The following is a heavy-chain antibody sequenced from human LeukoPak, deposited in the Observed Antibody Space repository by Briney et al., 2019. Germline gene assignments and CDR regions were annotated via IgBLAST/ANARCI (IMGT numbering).Heavy chain of an antibody. D-gene: IGHD1-26*01. CDR3: AKDRRELLYNLDY. CDR2: IWYDGSNK. J-gene: IGHJ4*02. Sequence: GGSLRLSCAASGFSFSSYGMLWVRQAPGKGLEWVAVIWYDGSNKYYADSVKGRFTISRDNSKNTLYLQMNSLRAEDTAVYYCAKDRRELLYNLDYWGQGTLVTVSS. CDR1: GFSFSSYG. V-gene: IGHV3-33*06.